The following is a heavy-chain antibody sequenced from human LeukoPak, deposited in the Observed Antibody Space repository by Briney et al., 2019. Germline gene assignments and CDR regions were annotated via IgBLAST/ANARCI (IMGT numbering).Heavy chain of an antibody. CDR3: ATPRRPYYYDSSGYDAFDI. D-gene: IGHD3-22*01. J-gene: IGHJ3*02. CDR1: GYTLTELS. CDR2: FDPEDGET. Sequence: ASVKVSCKVSGYTLTELSMHWVRQAPGKGLEWMGGFDPEDGETIYAQKFQGRVTMTEDTSTDTAYMELSSLRSEDTAVYYCATPRRPYYYDSSGYDAFDIWGQGTMVTVSS. V-gene: IGHV1-24*01.